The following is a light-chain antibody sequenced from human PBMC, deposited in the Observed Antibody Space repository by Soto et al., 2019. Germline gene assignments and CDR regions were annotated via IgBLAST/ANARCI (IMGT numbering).Light chain of an antibody. V-gene: IGLV2-14*01. CDR3: SSHPGGSTRV. Sequence: QSALTQPASVSGSPGQSIAISCTGTFSDVGGYDYVSWYQQHPDKAPKLMIYEVTKRPSGVYNRFSGSTSGNTASLTISGLQPEDEADYSCSSHPGGSTRVFGSGTKVTVL. CDR2: EVT. J-gene: IGLJ1*01. CDR1: FSDVGGYDY.